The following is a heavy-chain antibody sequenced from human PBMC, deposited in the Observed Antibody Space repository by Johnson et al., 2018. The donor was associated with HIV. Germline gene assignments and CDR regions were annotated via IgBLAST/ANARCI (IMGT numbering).Heavy chain of an antibody. D-gene: IGHD6-13*01. CDR2: IYSGGST. Sequence: VQLVESGGGLVQPGGSLRLSCAASGFTVSSNYMSWVRQAPGKGLEWVSVIYSGGSTSYADSVKGRFTISRDDSKNTRYLQMSSLRAEDTAVYSCARGGGSSSWYQADAFDIWGQGTMVTVSS. CDR1: GFTVSSNY. V-gene: IGHV3-66*02. J-gene: IGHJ3*02. CDR3: ARGGGSSSWYQADAFDI.